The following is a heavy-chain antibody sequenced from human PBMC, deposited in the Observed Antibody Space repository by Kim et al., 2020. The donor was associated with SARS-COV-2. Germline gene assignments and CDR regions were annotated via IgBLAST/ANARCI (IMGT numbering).Heavy chain of an antibody. CDR2: VSHSGST. CDR1: GVSISSSSYY. V-gene: IGHV4-39*07. CDR3: AIVYYGSRGWDDP. D-gene: IGHD3-10*01. Sequence: SETLSLTCTVSGVSISSSSYYWVWFRQPPGKVLEYIGSVSHSGSTYYKPSLKSRVTISVDTSKNQFSLRLTAVTAADTDVYFCAIVYYGSRGWDDPWGQGTLATASS. J-gene: IGHJ5*02.